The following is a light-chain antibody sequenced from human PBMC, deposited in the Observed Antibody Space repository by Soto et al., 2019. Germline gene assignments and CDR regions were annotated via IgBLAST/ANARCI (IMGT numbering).Light chain of an antibody. Sequence: SYELTQPPSVSVSPGQTASITCSGHKLEDKYVCWYQQKPGQSPGLIMYQDVKRPSGIPERFSGSNSGNTATLTISGTQAMDEADYYCLAWDSTTAVFGTGTKLTVL. J-gene: IGLJ1*01. CDR2: QDV. CDR1: KLEDKY. CDR3: LAWDSTTAV. V-gene: IGLV3-1*01.